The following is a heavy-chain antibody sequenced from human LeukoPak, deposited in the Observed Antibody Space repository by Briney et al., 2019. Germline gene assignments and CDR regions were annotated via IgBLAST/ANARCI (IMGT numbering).Heavy chain of an antibody. D-gene: IGHD6-13*01. CDR1: GYSFTSYW. CDR3: ARRVRYSSSWYRGFYMDV. CDR2: IYPGDSDT. J-gene: IGHJ6*03. V-gene: IGHV5-51*01. Sequence: GESLKISCKGSGYSFTSYWIGWVRQMPGKGLEWMGIIYPGDSDTRYSPSFQGQVTISADKSISTAYLQWSSLKASDTAMYYCARRVRYSSSWYRGFYMDVWGKGTTVTVSS.